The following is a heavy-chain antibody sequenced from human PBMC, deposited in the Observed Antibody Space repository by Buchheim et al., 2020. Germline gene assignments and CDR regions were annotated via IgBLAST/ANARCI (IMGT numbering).Heavy chain of an antibody. D-gene: IGHD3-22*01. CDR2: ITASGIAT. Sequence: EVQVLESGGDLVQPGGSLRLSCAASGFSFSSYAMSWVRQAPGKGLEWVSGITASGIATYYADSVKGRFTISRDNSKNTMFLQMNSLSAEDTALYYCAKGADTSAYYFRGDYWGQGTL. V-gene: IGHV3-23*01. CDR1: GFSFSSYA. CDR3: AKGADTSAYYFRGDY. J-gene: IGHJ4*02.